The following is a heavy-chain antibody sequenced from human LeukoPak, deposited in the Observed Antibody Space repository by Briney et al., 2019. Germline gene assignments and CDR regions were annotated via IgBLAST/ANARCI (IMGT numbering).Heavy chain of an antibody. CDR3: ARDLGGYSDGSYYYYMDV. V-gene: IGHV4-59*12. J-gene: IGHJ6*03. CDR1: GGSISSYY. CDR2: IYYSGST. Sequence: SETLSLTCTVSGGSISSYYWSWIRQPPGKELEWIGYIYYSGSTNYNPSLKSRVTISVDTSKNQFSLKLSSVTAADTAVYYSARDLGGYSDGSYYYYMDVWGKGTTVTVSS. D-gene: IGHD5-18*01.